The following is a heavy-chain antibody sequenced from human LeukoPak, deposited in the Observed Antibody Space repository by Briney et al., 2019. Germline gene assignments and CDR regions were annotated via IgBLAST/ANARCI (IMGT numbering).Heavy chain of an antibody. CDR2: NNPNSGGT. V-gene: IGHV1-2*02. D-gene: IGHD6-19*01. CDR3: AREYLAVAGLSFDY. CDR1: GYTFTGYY. Sequence: GSVKVSCKASGYTFTGYYMHWVRQAPGQGLEWMGWNNPNSGGTNYAQKFQGRVTMTRDTSISTAYMELSRLRSDDTAVYYCAREYLAVAGLSFDYWREGALVGVCS. J-gene: IGHJ4*02.